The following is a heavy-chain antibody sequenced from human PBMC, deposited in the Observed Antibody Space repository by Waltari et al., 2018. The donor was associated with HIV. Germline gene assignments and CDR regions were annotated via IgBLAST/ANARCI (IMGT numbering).Heavy chain of an antibody. Sequence: QVQLQQWGAGLLKPSETLSLTCAVYGGSFSGYYWSWIRQPPGKGLEWIGEINHSGSTNYNPSLKSRVTISVDTSKNQFSLKLSSVTAADTAVYYCASGGIAAAGTIASNWFDPWGQGTLVTVSS. V-gene: IGHV4-34*01. CDR2: INHSGST. CDR3: ASGGIAAAGTIASNWFDP. D-gene: IGHD6-13*01. J-gene: IGHJ5*02. CDR1: GGSFSGYY.